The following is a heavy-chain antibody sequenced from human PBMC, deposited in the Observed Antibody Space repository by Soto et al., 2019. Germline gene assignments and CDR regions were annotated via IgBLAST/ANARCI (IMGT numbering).Heavy chain of an antibody. CDR2: ISSNGGST. CDR1: GFTFSSYA. J-gene: IGHJ4*02. V-gene: IGHV3-64D*06. Sequence: GGSLRLSCSASGFTFSSYAMHWVRQGPGKGLEYVSAISSNGGSTYYADSVKGRFTISRDNSKNTLYLQMSSLRAEDTAVYYCVKSGRWLQLPRPFDYWGQGTLVTVSS. CDR3: VKSGRWLQLPRPFDY. D-gene: IGHD5-12*01.